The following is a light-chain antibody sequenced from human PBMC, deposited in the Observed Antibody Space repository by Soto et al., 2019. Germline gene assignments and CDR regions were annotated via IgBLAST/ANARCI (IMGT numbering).Light chain of an antibody. CDR1: QSVTNSF. Sequence: EIVLAQSPGTLSLSPGERATLSFRGSQSVTNSFLAWYQQKPGQAPRLLIYGASRRATGIPDRFTGSGSGTDFTLTISRLEPEDFAVYYCQQYVSSPWAFGQGTKVDIK. J-gene: IGKJ1*01. CDR2: GAS. CDR3: QQYVSSPWA. V-gene: IGKV3-20*01.